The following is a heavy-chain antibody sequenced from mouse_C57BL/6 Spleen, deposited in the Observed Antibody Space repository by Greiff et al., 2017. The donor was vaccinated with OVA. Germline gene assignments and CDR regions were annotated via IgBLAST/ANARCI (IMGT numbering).Heavy chain of an antibody. CDR3: TTSGDSNYVLMDY. J-gene: IGHJ4*01. Sequence: VQLQQSGAELVRPGASVKLSCTASGFNITDDYMHWVKQRPEQGLEWIGWIDPENGDTEYASKFQGKATITADTSSNTAYLQLSSLTSEDTAVYYCTTSGDSNYVLMDYWGQGTSVTVSS. CDR1: GFNITDDY. CDR2: IDPENGDT. V-gene: IGHV14-4*01. D-gene: IGHD2-5*01.